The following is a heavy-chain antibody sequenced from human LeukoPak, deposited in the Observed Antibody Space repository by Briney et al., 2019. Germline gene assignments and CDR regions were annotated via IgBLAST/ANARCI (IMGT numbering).Heavy chain of an antibody. CDR2: ISSTSNYI. CDR1: GFTFSSYW. V-gene: IGHV3-21*01. D-gene: IGHD5-12*01. J-gene: IGHJ4*02. CDR3: ARDLTGVATLDY. Sequence: GGSLRLSCAASGFTFSSYWMHWVRQAPGKGLEWVSSISSTSNYIYYADSVKGRFTISRDNAKNSLYLQMDSLRAEDTAVYYCARDLTGVATLDYWGQGTLVTVSS.